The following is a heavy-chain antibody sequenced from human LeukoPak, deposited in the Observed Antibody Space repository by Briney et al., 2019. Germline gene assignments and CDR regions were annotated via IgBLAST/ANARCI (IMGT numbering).Heavy chain of an antibody. D-gene: IGHD3-16*01. Sequence: GGSLRLSCAAPGFTFRSYGMHWVRQAPGKGLQWVAVIWSDGSNKYYADSVKGRFTISRDNSKSTLYLQMNSLRAEDTAVYYCATDRGGSPFDYWGQRTLVTVPS. CDR2: IWSDGSNK. J-gene: IGHJ4*02. CDR3: ATDRGGSPFDY. CDR1: GFTFRSYG. V-gene: IGHV3-33*01.